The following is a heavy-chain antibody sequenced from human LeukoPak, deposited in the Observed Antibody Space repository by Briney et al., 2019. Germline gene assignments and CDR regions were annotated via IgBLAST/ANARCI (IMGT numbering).Heavy chain of an antibody. CDR1: GGTFSSYA. CDR2: IIPIFGTA. D-gene: IGHD3-22*01. J-gene: IGHJ6*02. V-gene: IGHV1-69*01. CDR3: ARDSPDYDSSGYRYYYYYGMDV. Sequence: ASVKVSCKASGGTFSSYAISWVRQAPGQGLEWMGGIIPIFGTANYAQKFQGRVTITADESTSTAYMELSSLRSEDTAVYYCARDSPDYDSSGYRYYYYYGMDVWAKGPRSPSP.